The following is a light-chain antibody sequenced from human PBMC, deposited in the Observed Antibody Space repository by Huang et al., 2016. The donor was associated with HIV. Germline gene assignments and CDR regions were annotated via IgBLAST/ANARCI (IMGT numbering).Light chain of an antibody. V-gene: IGKV1-5*03. CDR2: QAS. CDR1: QSIGTW. J-gene: IGKJ2*01. Sequence: DIQMTQSPSTLSASVGDRVTITCRASQSIGTWLAWYQQKPGKAPKLLIHQASTLQDEVPSRFSGRGSGTEFTLTITGLQPDDFATYYCQQCNTYSYTFGQGTKLDIK. CDR3: QQCNTYSYT.